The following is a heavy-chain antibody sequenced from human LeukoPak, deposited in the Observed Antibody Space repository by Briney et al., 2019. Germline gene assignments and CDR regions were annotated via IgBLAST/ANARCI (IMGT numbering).Heavy chain of an antibody. CDR1: GFTFRDHF. Sequence: GGSLRLSCAASGFTFRDHFLDWVRQAPAKGLEGVGRTRHKANSYITEFAASVKGRFTISRDDSKNSLYLQMSSLKTDDTAMYYCASIRGTFGYWGQGTLVTVSS. V-gene: IGHV3-72*01. CDR3: ASIRGTFGY. CDR2: TRHKANSYIT. D-gene: IGHD1-26*01. J-gene: IGHJ4*02.